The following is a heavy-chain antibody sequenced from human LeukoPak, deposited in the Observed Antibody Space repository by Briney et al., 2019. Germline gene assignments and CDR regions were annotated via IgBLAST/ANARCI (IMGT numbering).Heavy chain of an antibody. D-gene: IGHD6-13*01. V-gene: IGHV3-66*01. J-gene: IGHJ5*02. Sequence: GGSLRLSCAASGFTVSSNYMSWVRQAPGKGLEWVSVIYSGGSTYYADSVKGRFTISRDNSKNTLYLQMNSLRAEDTAVYYCARNPTIAAAGYWFDPWGQGTLVTVSS. CDR2: IYSGGST. CDR3: ARNPTIAAAGYWFDP. CDR1: GFTVSSNY.